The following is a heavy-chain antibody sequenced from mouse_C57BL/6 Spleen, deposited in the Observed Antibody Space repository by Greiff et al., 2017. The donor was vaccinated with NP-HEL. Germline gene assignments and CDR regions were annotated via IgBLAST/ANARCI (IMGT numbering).Heavy chain of an antibody. D-gene: IGHD2-4*01. J-gene: IGHJ3*01. CDR1: GFNIKDYY. CDR2: IDPEDGEN. V-gene: IGHV14-2*01. Sequence: EVQLQQSGAELVKPGASVKLSCTASGFNIKDYYMHWVKQRTEQGLEWIGRIDPEDGENKYAPKFQGKAPITADTSSNTAYLQLSSLTSEDTAVYSCARDYDPTRGFAYWGQGTLVTVSA. CDR3: ARDYDPTRGFAY.